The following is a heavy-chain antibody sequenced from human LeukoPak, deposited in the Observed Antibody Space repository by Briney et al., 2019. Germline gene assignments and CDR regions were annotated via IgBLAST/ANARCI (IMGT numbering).Heavy chain of an antibody. V-gene: IGHV5-51*01. J-gene: IGHJ4*01. CDR1: GYSFTNYW. CDR3: ARGGGYNYGTFDY. Sequence: GESLKISCKGSGYSFTNYWIGWVRQTPGKGLEWMGIIYPGDSDTRYSPSFQGQVTISADKSSSTAYLQWSSLKASDTAMYHCARGGGYNYGTFDYWGHGTLVTVFS. D-gene: IGHD5-18*01. CDR2: IYPGDSDT.